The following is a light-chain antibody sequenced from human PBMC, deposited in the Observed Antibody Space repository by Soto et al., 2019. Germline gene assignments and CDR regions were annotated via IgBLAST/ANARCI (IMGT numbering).Light chain of an antibody. J-gene: IGKJ1*01. CDR1: QSISIW. CDR2: KAS. CDR3: QQYNSDST. V-gene: IGKV1-5*03. Sequence: IQMTQSPSTLSASVGDRVTITCRASQSISIWLAWYQQKPGKAPKLLIYKASSLESEVPSRFSGSGSGTEFTLTINSLQPDDSATYYCQQYNSDSTFGQGTKVVIK.